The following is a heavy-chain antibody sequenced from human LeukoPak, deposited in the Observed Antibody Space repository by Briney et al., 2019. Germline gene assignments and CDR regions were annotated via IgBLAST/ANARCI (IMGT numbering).Heavy chain of an antibody. CDR1: GGSISSTNW. D-gene: IGHD1-26*01. CDR2: IYHSGST. V-gene: IGHV4-4*02. Sequence: SGTLSLTCAVSGGSISSTNWWSWVRQPPGKGLEWIGEIYHSGSTNYNPSLKSRVIISVDKSKNQFSLKLSSVTAADTAVYYCAGLSGTYFPTYPYYYYMDVWGKGTTVTVSS. CDR3: AGLSGTYFPTYPYYYYMDV. J-gene: IGHJ6*03.